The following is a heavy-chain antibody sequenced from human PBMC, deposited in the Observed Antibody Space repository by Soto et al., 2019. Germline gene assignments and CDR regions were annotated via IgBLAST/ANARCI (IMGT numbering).Heavy chain of an antibody. D-gene: IGHD6-13*01. CDR2: ISWNSGRI. J-gene: IGHJ4*02. CDR1: GFTFDDYA. Sequence: EVQLVESGGGLVQPGRSLRLSCAASGFTFDDYAMHWVRQAPGKGLEWVSGISWNSGRIGYADSVKGRFTISRDNAENSLYLQMNSLRAEDTALYYCAKDKGIALNLFDYWGQGTLVTVSS. CDR3: AKDKGIALNLFDY. V-gene: IGHV3-9*01.